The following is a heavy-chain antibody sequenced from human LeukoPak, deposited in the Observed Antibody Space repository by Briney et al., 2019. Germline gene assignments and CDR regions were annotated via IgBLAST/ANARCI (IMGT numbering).Heavy chain of an antibody. CDR1: GYTFSSYG. D-gene: IGHD6-19*01. CDR2: IGVYNGNT. J-gene: IGHJ3*02. CDR3: ARDAPPVAGTRGNAFDI. Sequence: ASVNVSCKAAGYTFSSYGISWERQAPGQGLDWVGWIGVYNGNTNYEQQLEGRVTMTTDTSTSTAYMELRSLRSEDTAVYYCARDAPPVAGTRGNAFDIWGQGTMVTVSS. V-gene: IGHV1-18*01.